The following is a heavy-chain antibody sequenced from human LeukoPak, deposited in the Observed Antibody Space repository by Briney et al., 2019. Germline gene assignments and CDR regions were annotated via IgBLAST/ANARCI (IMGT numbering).Heavy chain of an antibody. CDR1: GFTFSSHW. CDR2: ISYDGSNK. CDR3: AKDIVVVPAAADAFDI. V-gene: IGHV3-30*18. Sequence: PGGSLRLSCADSGFTFSSHWMHWVRQAPGKGLEWVAVISYDGSNKYYADSVKDRFTISRDNSKNTLYLQMNTLRAEDTAVYYCAKDIVVVPAAADAFDIWGQGTVVTVSS. D-gene: IGHD2-2*01. J-gene: IGHJ3*02.